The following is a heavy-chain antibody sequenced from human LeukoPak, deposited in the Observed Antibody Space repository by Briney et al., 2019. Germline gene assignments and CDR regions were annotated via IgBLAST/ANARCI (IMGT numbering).Heavy chain of an antibody. V-gene: IGHV3-53*01. CDR1: GFTVSSNC. D-gene: IGHD2-21*02. CDR2: IYSGGST. Sequence: GGSLRLSCAASGFTVSSNCMSWVRQAPGKGLEWVSVIYSGGSTYYADSVKGRFTISRDNSKNTLYLQINSLRAEDTAVYYCASANCGGDCSSDYWGQGTLVTVSS. CDR3: ASANCGGDCSSDY. J-gene: IGHJ4*02.